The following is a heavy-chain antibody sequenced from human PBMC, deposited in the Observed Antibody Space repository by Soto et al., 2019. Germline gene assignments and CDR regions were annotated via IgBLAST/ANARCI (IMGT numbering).Heavy chain of an antibody. CDR2: IKPTGGST. J-gene: IGHJ5*02. CDR1: GGTFSSYA. V-gene: IGHV1-46*03. D-gene: IGHD3-22*01. CDR3: ARAVEGYYDSSGYSNWFDP. Sequence: ASVKVSCKASGGTFSSYAISWVRQAPGQGLEWMGIIKPTGGSTTYAQKFQGRVTMTRDTSTSTVYMELSSLTSEDTAVYYCARAVEGYYDSSGYSNWFDPWGQGTLVTVSS.